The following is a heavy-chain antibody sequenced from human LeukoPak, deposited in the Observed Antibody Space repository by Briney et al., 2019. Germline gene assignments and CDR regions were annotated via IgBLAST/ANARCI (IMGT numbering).Heavy chain of an antibody. J-gene: IGHJ4*02. CDR2: ILNDGSNK. Sequence: GGSLRLSCAASGFTFSTCGMHWVRQAPGKGLEWVAFILNDGSNKYYADSVKGRFTISRDNSKNTLYLQMNSLRADDTAVYYCAKDGGGTDFDYWGQGTLVTVSS. CDR3: AKDGGGTDFDY. CDR1: GFTFSTCG. D-gene: IGHD1-26*01. V-gene: IGHV3-30*18.